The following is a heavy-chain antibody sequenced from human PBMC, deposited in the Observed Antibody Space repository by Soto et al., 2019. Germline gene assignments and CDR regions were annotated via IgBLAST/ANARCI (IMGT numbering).Heavy chain of an antibody. V-gene: IGHV1-2*02. CDR1: GYTFTGYY. Sequence: VASVKVSCKASGYTFTGYYMHWVRQAPGQGLKWMGWINPNSGGTSYAQKFQGRVTMTRDTSISTAYMELSRLRSDDTAVYYCARRLGSGYFNWFDPWGQGTLVTVSS. J-gene: IGHJ5*02. D-gene: IGHD3-22*01. CDR2: INPNSGGT. CDR3: ARRLGSGYFNWFDP.